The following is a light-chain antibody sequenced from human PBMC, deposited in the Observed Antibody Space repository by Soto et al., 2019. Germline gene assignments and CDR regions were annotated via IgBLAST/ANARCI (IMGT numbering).Light chain of an antibody. Sequence: IVMTQSPATLSVSPGERATLSCRASQSISSNLAWYQQKLGQAPRLLIYRASTRATGIPARFSGSGSGTEFTLTISSLRSEDFALYYCHQYENWPQTFGQGTKVDIK. CDR2: RAS. V-gene: IGKV3-15*01. CDR3: HQYENWPQT. CDR1: QSISSN. J-gene: IGKJ1*01.